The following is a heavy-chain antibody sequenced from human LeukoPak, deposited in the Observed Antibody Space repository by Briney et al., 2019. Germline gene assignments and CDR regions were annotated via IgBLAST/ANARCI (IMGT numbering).Heavy chain of an antibody. D-gene: IGHD3-10*01. CDR2: IYPYTGAT. J-gene: IGHJ4*02. Sequence: ASVKASCKASGYTFSGTGWYLYWLRQAPGQGLECMGWIYPYTGATHYAQKFQDRVAMTRDTSISTAYMELSRLRPDDTAVYYCARDGPAQMVDLDYWGQGTLVTVSS. V-gene: IGHV1-2*02. CDR3: ARDGPAQMVDLDY. CDR1: GYTFSGTGWY.